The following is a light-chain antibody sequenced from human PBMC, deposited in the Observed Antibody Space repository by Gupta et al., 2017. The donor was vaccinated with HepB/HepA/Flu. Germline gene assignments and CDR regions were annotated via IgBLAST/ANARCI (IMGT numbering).Light chain of an antibody. J-gene: IGKJ3*01. V-gene: IGKV1-27*01. CDR3: QTYNSAPFT. CDR1: QAISTY. CDR2: YAS. Sequence: ASVGDRVSITCRASQAISTYLAWFQQKPGKAPKLLIYYASNLQSGVPSRFSGSASGTDFTLTISSLQPEDVATYYCQTYNSAPFTFGPGTKVDI.